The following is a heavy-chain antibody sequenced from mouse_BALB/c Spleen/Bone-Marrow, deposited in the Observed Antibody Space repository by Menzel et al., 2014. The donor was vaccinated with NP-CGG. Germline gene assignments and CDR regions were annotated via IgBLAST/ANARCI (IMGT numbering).Heavy chain of an antibody. D-gene: IGHD1-2*01. CDR1: GFTLSSFG. CDR3: ARSLLRLSYAMDY. J-gene: IGHJ4*01. V-gene: IGHV5-17*02. Sequence: EVHLVESGGGLVQPGGSRKLSCAASGFTLSSFGMHWVRQAPEKGLEWVAYISSGSSTIYYADTVKGRFTISRDNPKNTLFLQMTSLRSEDTAMYYCARSLLRLSYAMDYWGQGTSVTVSS. CDR2: ISSGSSTI.